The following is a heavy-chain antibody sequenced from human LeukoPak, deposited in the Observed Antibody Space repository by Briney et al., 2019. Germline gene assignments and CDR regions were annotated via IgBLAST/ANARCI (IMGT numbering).Heavy chain of an antibody. CDR2: IYYSGST. D-gene: IGHD3-3*01. V-gene: IGHV4-59*01. J-gene: IGHJ6*03. CDR1: GGSISSYY. CDR3: ARGRDFWSGSSYYYYMDV. Sequence: SETLSLTCTVSGGSISSYYWSWIRQPPGKGLEWIGYIYYSGSTNYNPSLKSRVTISVDTSKNQFSLKLSSVTAADTAVYYCARGRDFWSGSSYYYYMDVWGKGTTVTVSS.